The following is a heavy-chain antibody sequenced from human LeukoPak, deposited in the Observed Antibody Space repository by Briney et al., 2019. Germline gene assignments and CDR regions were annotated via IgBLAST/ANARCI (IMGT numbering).Heavy chain of an antibody. D-gene: IGHD2-15*01. J-gene: IGHJ3*02. CDR3: ARAGYCSGGSCLVEAFDI. V-gene: IGHV1-18*01. Sequence: AASVKDSCKASGYTFTSYGISWVRQAPGQGLDWMGWISAYNGNTNYAQKLQGRVTMTTDTSTSTAYMELRSLRSDDTAVYYCARAGYCSGGSCLVEAFDIWGQGTMVTVSS. CDR2: ISAYNGNT. CDR1: GYTFTSYG.